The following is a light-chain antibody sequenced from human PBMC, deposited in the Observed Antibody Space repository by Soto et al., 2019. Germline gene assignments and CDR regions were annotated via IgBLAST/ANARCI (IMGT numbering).Light chain of an antibody. Sequence: IQMTQSPSSLSASVGDRVTIICQASQNIQKNLNWYQHKPGKVPQLLVYPASTLQDGVPSRFSGRGSGTEFTLTINNLQPEDFATYYCQHLRAYPFSFGQGTKLDVK. CDR3: QHLRAYPFS. CDR1: QNIQKN. CDR2: PAS. V-gene: IGKV1-17*02. J-gene: IGKJ2*03.